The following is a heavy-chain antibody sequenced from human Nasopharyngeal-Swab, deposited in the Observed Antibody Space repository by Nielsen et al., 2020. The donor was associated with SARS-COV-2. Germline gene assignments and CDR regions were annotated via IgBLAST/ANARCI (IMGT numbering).Heavy chain of an antibody. CDR2: IYYSGST. D-gene: IGHD3-9*01. Sequence: SETLSLTCTVSGGSISSYYWSWIRQPPGKGLEWIGYIYYSGSTNYSPSLKSRVTISVDTSKNQFSLKLSSVTAADTAVYYCAREYYDILTGYSRFEYWGQGTLVTVSS. CDR3: AREYYDILTGYSRFEY. V-gene: IGHV4-59*01. CDR1: GGSISSYY. J-gene: IGHJ4*02.